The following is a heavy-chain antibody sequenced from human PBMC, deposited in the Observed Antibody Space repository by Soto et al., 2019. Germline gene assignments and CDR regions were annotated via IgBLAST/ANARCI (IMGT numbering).Heavy chain of an antibody. D-gene: IGHD2-8*01. J-gene: IGHJ2*01. CDR1: GDSISNVY. Sequence: QVQLQESGPGLVKPSETLSLTCTVSGDSISNVYWSWIRQPAGKGLESVGRVSASARTSYNPTLQSRVTMSLDTSKNQFSLRLTSVSAADTAVYFCATGMGRYLDLWGSGTLVIVSS. CDR3: ATGMGRYLDL. CDR2: VSASART. V-gene: IGHV4-4*07.